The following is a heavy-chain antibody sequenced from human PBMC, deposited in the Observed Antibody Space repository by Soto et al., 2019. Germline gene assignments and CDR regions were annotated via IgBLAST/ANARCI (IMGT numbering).Heavy chain of an antibody. CDR3: ARGGGFFDY. J-gene: IGHJ4*02. CDR1: GYTFSRYV. D-gene: IGHD3-10*01. V-gene: IGHV3-48*02. CDR2: ISISSSTR. Sequence: EAQLVESGGGLVQPGGSLRLSCAASGYTFSRYVINWLRQAPGKGLEWVSYISISSSTRYYADSVRGRFTISRDNAKNSLYLQINSLRDEDTAVYYCARGGGFFDYWGQGTLVTVSS.